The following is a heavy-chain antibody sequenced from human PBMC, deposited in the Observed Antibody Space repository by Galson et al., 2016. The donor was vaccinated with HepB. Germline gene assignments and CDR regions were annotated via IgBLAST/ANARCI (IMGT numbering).Heavy chain of an antibody. V-gene: IGHV3-9*01. Sequence: SLRLSCAASGFDFSDYYMGWIRKAPGKGLEWVSGISWNSGSIGYADSVKGRFTISRDNAKNSLYLQMNSLRAEDTALYYCAKDKQLLWSGGIDYWGQGTLVTVSS. CDR3: AKDKQLLWSGGIDY. CDR2: ISWNSGSI. J-gene: IGHJ4*02. CDR1: GFDFSDYY. D-gene: IGHD2-2*01.